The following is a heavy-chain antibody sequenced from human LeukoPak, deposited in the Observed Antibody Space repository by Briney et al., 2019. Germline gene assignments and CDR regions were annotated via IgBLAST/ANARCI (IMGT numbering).Heavy chain of an antibody. CDR2: INAGNGKP. Sequence: ASVKISCTASGYTFTSYTMHWVRQAPGHKLERIGWINAGNGKPKYSQKFQGRVTITPDKSPRTAYMELSSLRSEDTAVYYCAARLGELSLSRPKDYWGQGTLVTVSS. CDR1: GYTFTSYT. J-gene: IGHJ4*02. V-gene: IGHV1-3*01. CDR3: AARLGELSLSRPKDY. D-gene: IGHD3-16*02.